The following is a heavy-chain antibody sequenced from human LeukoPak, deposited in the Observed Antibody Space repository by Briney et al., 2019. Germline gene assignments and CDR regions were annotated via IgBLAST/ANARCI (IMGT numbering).Heavy chain of an antibody. J-gene: IGHJ1*01. CDR1: GGSISSGSYY. CDR2: IYSSGST. V-gene: IGHV4-61*02. CDR3: ARPPTGSYYEYFQH. Sequence: SQTLSLTCTVSGGSISSGSYYWTWVRQPAGMGLEWIGRIYSSGSTDYNPSLKSRVTISVDTSKNQFSLKLSSVTAADTAVYYCARPPTGSYYEYFQHWGQGTLVTVSS. D-gene: IGHD1-26*01.